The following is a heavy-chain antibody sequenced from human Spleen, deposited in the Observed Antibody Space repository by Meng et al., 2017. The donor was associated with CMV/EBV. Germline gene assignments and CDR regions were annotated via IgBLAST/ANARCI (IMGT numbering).Heavy chain of an antibody. CDR2: ISSSGSTI. CDR1: GFTFSSYE. Sequence: GGSLRLSCAASGFTFSSYEMNWVRQAPGKGLEWVSYISSSGSTIYYADSVKGRFTISRDNAKNSLYLQMNSLRAEDTAVYYCARDLSGYSSSGVDYWGQGTLVTVSS. J-gene: IGHJ4*02. D-gene: IGHD6-13*01. CDR3: ARDLSGYSSSGVDY. V-gene: IGHV3-48*03.